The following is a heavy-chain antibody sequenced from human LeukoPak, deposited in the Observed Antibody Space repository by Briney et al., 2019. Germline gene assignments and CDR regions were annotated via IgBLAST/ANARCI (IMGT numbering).Heavy chain of an antibody. V-gene: IGHV4-34*01. CDR3: ARQTPHYYYDSSGYYRGLNFDY. CDR2: IYYSGST. Sequence: KPSETLSLTCAVYGGSFSGYYWSWIRQPPGKGLEWIGSIYYSGSTYYNPSLKSRVTISVDTSKNQFSLKLSSVTAADTAVYYCARQTPHYYYDSSGYYRGLNFDYWGQGTLVTVSS. CDR1: GGSFSGYY. J-gene: IGHJ4*02. D-gene: IGHD3-22*01.